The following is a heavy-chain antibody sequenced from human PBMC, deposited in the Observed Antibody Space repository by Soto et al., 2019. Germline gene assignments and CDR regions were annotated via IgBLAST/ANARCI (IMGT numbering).Heavy chain of an antibody. J-gene: IGHJ4*02. CDR3: ATPASSDH. Sequence: VQLVESGGGVVQPGRSLRLSCVASGFLFDTSGMHWVRQTPGKGLEWVAIISYDGSHKEYADSVKGRFAISRDNSENTLYLQMNNLGVEDTALYYCATPASSDHWGQGTQVTVSS. D-gene: IGHD1-26*01. CDR2: ISYDGSHK. CDR1: GFLFDTSG. V-gene: IGHV3-30*03.